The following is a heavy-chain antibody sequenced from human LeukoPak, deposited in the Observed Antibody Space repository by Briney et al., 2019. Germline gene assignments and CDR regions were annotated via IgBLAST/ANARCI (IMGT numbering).Heavy chain of an antibody. V-gene: IGHV3-23*01. J-gene: IGHJ4*02. CDR2: IGANGVTT. CDR1: GFTFTTYA. D-gene: IGHD3-22*01. CDR3: AKDRPLDYASSASMIDY. Sequence: GGSLRLSCVASGFTFTTYAMSWVRQAPGKGLEWVSTIGANGVTTYYADSVKGRFTISRDNSKNTVYLQLNSLRGDDSAVYYGAKDRPLDYASSASMIDYWGQGTLVTVSS.